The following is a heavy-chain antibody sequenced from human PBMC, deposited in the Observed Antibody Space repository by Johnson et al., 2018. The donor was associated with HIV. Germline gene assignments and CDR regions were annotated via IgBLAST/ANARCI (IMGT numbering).Heavy chain of an antibody. CDR3: AKGGPVLQFLEWLPGRAFDI. Sequence: VQLVESGGGVVQPGGSLRLSCAAFGFTVSSNYMSWVRQAPGKGLEWVANIKQDGSEKYYVDSVKGRFTISRDNSKNTLYLQMNSLRAEDTAVYYCAKGGPVLQFLEWLPGRAFDIWGQGTMVTVSS. D-gene: IGHD3-3*01. V-gene: IGHV3-7*01. CDR1: GFTVSSNY. CDR2: IKQDGSEK. J-gene: IGHJ3*02.